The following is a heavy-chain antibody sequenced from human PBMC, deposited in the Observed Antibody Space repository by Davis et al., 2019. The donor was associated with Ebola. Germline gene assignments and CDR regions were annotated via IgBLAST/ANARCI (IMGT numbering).Heavy chain of an antibody. D-gene: IGHD1-26*01. V-gene: IGHV4-39*01. Sequence: MPGGSLRLSCTASGGSVSRGHFYWGWIRQPPGKGLEWVGSFSYGDNTHYYNPSLRSRVTISVDTSRNQFSLKLSSATAADTAVYYCARPWYSGTYYDAYDIWGQGTMVAVSS. J-gene: IGHJ3*02. CDR1: GGSVSRGHFY. CDR2: FSYGDNT. CDR3: ARPWYSGTYYDAYDI.